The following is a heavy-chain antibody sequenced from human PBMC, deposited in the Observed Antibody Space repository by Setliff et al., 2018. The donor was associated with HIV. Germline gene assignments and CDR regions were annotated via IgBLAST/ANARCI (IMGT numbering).Heavy chain of an antibody. CDR2: MSYSGSA. Sequence: SETLSLTCTVSGGSISSRDYYWGWIRQPPGKGLERIGSMSYSGSAYYNPSLKSRVTISVDTSKSQFSLRLSSVTAADTAVYYCARSHRPRLVDNWGQGIPVTVSS. D-gene: IGHD6-19*01. CDR1: GGSISSRDYY. V-gene: IGHV4-39*01. CDR3: ARSHRPRLVDN. J-gene: IGHJ4*02.